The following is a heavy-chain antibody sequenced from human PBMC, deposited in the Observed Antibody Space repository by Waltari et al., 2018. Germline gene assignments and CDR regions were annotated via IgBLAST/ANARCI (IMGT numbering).Heavy chain of an antibody. D-gene: IGHD3-22*01. J-gene: IGHJ4*02. V-gene: IGHV3-7*01. Sequence: EVQLVESGGGLVQPGGSLRLSCATSVFTFSNYWMSWVRQAPGKGLEWVANIKQDGSDKSYVDSVKGRFTISRDNAKNSLFLQMNSLRVEDTAVYYCARDRGVIVYWGQGTLVTVSS. CDR1: VFTFSNYW. CDR3: ARDRGVIVY. CDR2: IKQDGSDK.